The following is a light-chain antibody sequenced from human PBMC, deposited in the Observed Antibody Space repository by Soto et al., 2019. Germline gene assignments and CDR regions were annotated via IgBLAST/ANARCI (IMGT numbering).Light chain of an antibody. CDR3: CSYIISSTHWV. J-gene: IGLJ3*02. V-gene: IGLV2-14*01. CDR1: STDVGGYNY. Sequence: QSALTQPASVSGSPGQSITISCTGTSTDVGGYNYVSWYQQHPGKAPKLMIYEVSNRPSGVSNRFSGSKSGNTASLTISGLQAEDEADYYCCSYIISSTHWVFGGGTKLTVL. CDR2: EVS.